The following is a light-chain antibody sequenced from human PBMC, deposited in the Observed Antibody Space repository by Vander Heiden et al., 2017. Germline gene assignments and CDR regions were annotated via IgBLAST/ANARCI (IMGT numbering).Light chain of an antibody. CDR2: AAS. J-gene: IGKJ4*01. CDR3: QKEYSDPKT. Sequence: IQITQSPSSLSASVGDRVTITCRASQGISNYLAWYQQKPGKVPKLLIYAASTCQSAVRSRSSGRASGTDFTLSIMSLQPEAVATYYSQKEYSDPKTFGEGTKVELK. V-gene: IGKV1-27*01. CDR1: QGISNY.